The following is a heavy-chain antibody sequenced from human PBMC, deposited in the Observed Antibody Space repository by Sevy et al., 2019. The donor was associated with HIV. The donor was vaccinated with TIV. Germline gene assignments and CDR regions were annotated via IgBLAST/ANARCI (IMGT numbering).Heavy chain of an antibody. V-gene: IGHV3-74*01. Sequence: GGCLRLSCAASGFTFSTYWMNCVRQAPGKGLVWVSRISSDGTSTNYADSVKGRFTISRDNAKNTLHLQMNSLRAEDTAVYYCARDPISSSWQQVFDYWGLGILVIVSS. CDR1: GFTFSTYW. J-gene: IGHJ4*02. D-gene: IGHD6-13*01. CDR2: ISSDGTST. CDR3: ARDPISSSWQQVFDY.